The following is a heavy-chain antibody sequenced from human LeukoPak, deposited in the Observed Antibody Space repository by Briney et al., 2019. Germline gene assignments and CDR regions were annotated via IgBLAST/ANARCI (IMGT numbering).Heavy chain of an antibody. Sequence: WGSLRLSCAASGFTFSSYSMNWVRQAPGKGLEWVSSISSSSSYIYYADSVKGRFTISRDNAKNSLYLQMNSLRAEDTAVYYCARANTGDFDYWGQGTLVTVSS. J-gene: IGHJ4*02. CDR1: GFTFSSYS. D-gene: IGHD2-8*01. CDR3: ARANTGDFDY. CDR2: ISSSSSYI. V-gene: IGHV3-21*01.